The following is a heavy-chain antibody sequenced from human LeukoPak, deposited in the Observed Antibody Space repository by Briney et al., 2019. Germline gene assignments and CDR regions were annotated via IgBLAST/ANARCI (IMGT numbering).Heavy chain of an antibody. Sequence: PGGSLRLSCAASGFNVSSNYMSWIRRAPGNGLEWVSVIYRDGSTHYADSVKGRFTISRDNSKNTLYRQMNSLRVEDTAVYYCARPRGYRDAFDIWGQGTMVTVSS. J-gene: IGHJ3*02. V-gene: IGHV3-53*01. CDR3: ARPRGYRDAFDI. CDR1: GFNVSSNY. CDR2: IYRDGST. D-gene: IGHD3-16*02.